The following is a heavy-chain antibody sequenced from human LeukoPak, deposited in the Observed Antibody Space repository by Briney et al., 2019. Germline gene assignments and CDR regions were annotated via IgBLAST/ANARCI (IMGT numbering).Heavy chain of an antibody. J-gene: IGHJ5*02. D-gene: IGHD3-10*01. CDR1: GYTFTGYY. CDR3: ALLGYYGSGSRSP. Sequence: ASVKVSCKASGYTFTGYYMHWVRQAPGQGLEWMEWINPNSGGTNYAQKFQGRVTMTRDTSISTACMELSRLRSDDTAVYYCALLGYYGSGSRSPWGQGTLVTVSS. V-gene: IGHV1-2*02. CDR2: INPNSGGT.